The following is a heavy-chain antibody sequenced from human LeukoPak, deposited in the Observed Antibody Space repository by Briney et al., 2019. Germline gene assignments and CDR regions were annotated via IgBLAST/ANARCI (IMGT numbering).Heavy chain of an antibody. CDR2: INPNSSGT. Sequence: ASVKVSCKASGYIFTGHYIHWVRQAPGQGLEWVGWINPNSSGTTYAQKFQGRVTMTRDTSITTAYMDLSRLDSDDTAEYFCAKGDRSSSILEDALDVWGQGTIVAVSS. D-gene: IGHD6-6*01. CDR1: GYIFTGHY. J-gene: IGHJ3*01. V-gene: IGHV1-2*02. CDR3: AKGDRSSSILEDALDV.